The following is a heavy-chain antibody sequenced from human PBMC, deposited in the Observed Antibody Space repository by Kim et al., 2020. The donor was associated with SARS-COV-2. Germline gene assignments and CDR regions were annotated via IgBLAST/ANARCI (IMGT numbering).Heavy chain of an antibody. V-gene: IGHV4-34*01. D-gene: IGHD3-9*01. Sequence: SETLSLTCAVYGDPVNGYYWSWIRQPPGKGLEWIGEINYDRSTNYKPSLKSRVTMSLDSSKSQFSLRLTSLTAADTAVYYCARGRYFDWLFHQSPHYFDYWGQENLITTSS. CDR3: ARGRYFDWLFHQSPHYFDY. J-gene: IGHJ4*02. CDR1: GDPVNGYY. CDR2: INYDRST.